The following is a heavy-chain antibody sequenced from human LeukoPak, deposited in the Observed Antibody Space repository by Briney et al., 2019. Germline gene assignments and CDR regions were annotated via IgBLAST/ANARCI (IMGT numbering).Heavy chain of an antibody. Sequence: GGSLRLSCAASGFTFDDYAMHWVRQAPGKGLEWVSGISWNSGSIGYADSVKGRFTISRDNAKNSLYLQMNSLRAEDTALYYCAKDLTYLGWYFDLWGRGTLVTVSS. D-gene: IGHD2-21*01. V-gene: IGHV3-9*01. J-gene: IGHJ2*01. CDR3: AKDLTYLGWYFDL. CDR2: ISWNSGSI. CDR1: GFTFDDYA.